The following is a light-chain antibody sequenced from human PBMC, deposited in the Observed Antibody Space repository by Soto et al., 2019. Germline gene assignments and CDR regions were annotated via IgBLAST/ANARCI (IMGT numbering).Light chain of an antibody. J-gene: IGKJ2*01. CDR1: QSVSSY. CDR3: LQHSDYPFT. Sequence: EIVLTQSPATLSLSPGERATLSCRASQSVSSYLAWYQQKPGQAPRLLIYDASNRATGIPARFSGSGSGTDFTLTIRRPEPEDFAAYYCLQHSDYPFTFGQGTMLEI. V-gene: IGKV3-11*01. CDR2: DAS.